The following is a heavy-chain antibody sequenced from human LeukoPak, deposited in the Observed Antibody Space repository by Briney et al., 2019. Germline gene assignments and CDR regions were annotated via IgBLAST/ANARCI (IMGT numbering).Heavy chain of an antibody. CDR2: ISGSGGTT. V-gene: IGHV3-23*01. J-gene: IGHJ4*02. D-gene: IGHD5-18*01. CDR1: GFTFTNYG. CDR3: VKGGLPHFDN. Sequence: PGGTLRLSCTASGFTFTNYGMSWVRQAPGKGLEWVAAISGSGGTTYYADAVKGRFTISRDNSKNTVYLQMNSLRVEDTAVYYCVKGGLPHFDNWGQGTLVTVSS.